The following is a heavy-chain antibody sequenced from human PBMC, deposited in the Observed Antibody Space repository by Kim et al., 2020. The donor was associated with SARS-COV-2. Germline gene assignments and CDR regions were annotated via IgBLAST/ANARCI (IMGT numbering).Heavy chain of an antibody. CDR3: ARDNYDFWSGYSVDYAFDI. D-gene: IGHD3-3*01. CDR2: INTNTGNP. CDR1: GYTFTSYA. J-gene: IGHJ3*02. V-gene: IGHV7-4-1*02. Sequence: ASVKVSCKASGYTFTSYAMNWVRQAPGQGLEWMGWINTNTGNPTYAQGFTGRFVFSLDTSVSTAYLQISSLKAEDTVVYYCARDNYDFWSGYSVDYAFDIGGQGPMAT.